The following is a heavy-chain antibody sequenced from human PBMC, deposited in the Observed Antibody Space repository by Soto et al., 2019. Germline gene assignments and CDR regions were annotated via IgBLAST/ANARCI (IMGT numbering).Heavy chain of an antibody. CDR3: AKDQSSSWYYLDH. Sequence: QVQLVESGGGVVQPGRSLRLSCAASGFTFSNYSMHWVRQAPGKGLEWVAVISYDGSNKYYADSVKGRFTISRDTSKNTLYLQMNSLRVEDTAMYYCAKDQSSSWYYLDHWGQGTLVTVSS. J-gene: IGHJ4*02. CDR1: GFTFSNYS. D-gene: IGHD6-13*01. CDR2: ISYDGSNK. V-gene: IGHV3-30*18.